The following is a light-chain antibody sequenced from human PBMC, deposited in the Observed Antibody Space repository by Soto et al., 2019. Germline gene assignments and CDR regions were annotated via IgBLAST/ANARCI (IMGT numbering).Light chain of an antibody. CDR1: QSVYSNY. CDR3: QQYDTSPFT. V-gene: IGKV3-20*01. J-gene: IGKJ3*01. Sequence: EIVLTQSPGTLSLSPGERATLSCRASQSVYSNYLAWYQQKPRQTPRLLIYGASSRATGIPDRFSGSGSGTDFTLIISRLETEDFAVYYCQQYDTSPFTFGPGTKVDVK. CDR2: GAS.